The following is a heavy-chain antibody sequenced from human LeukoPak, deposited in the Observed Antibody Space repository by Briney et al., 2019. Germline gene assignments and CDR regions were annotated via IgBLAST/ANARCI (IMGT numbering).Heavy chain of an antibody. CDR3: ARGHYYDSSGYYYAI. Sequence: GGSLRLSCAASGFTFSDYYMSWIRQAPGKGLEWVSYISSSGFTIYYADSVKGRFTISRDNAKNSLYLQMNSLRAEDTAVYYRARGHYYDSSGYYYAIWGQGTMVTVSS. J-gene: IGHJ3*02. CDR2: ISSSGFTI. V-gene: IGHV3-11*04. D-gene: IGHD3-22*01. CDR1: GFTFSDYY.